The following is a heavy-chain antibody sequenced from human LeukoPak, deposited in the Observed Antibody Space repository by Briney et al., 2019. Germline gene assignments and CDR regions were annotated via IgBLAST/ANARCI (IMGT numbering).Heavy chain of an antibody. Sequence: SETLSLTCAVYGGSFSGYYWSWIRQPPGKGLEWIGEINHSGSTNYNPSLKSRVTISVDTSKNQFSLKLSSVTAEDTAVYYCAKDRYWGTMIPSDQGYFDYWGQGTLVTVSS. CDR1: GGSFSGYY. CDR3: AKDRYWGTMIPSDQGYFDY. CDR2: INHSGST. J-gene: IGHJ4*02. V-gene: IGHV4-34*01. D-gene: IGHD3-22*01.